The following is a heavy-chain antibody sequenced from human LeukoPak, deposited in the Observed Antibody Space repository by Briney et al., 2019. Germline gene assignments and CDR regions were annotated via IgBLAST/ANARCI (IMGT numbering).Heavy chain of an antibody. J-gene: IGHJ4*02. CDR3: AREYCSGGSCYPHY. V-gene: IGHV3-21*01. CDR2: ISSSSSYI. Sequence: PGGSVRLSCAASGFNVSNNYMNWVRQAPGKGLEWVSSISSSSSYIYYADSVKGRFTISRDNAKNSLYLQMNSLRAEDTAVYYCAREYCSGGSCYPHYWGQGTLVTVSS. D-gene: IGHD2-15*01. CDR1: GFNVSNNY.